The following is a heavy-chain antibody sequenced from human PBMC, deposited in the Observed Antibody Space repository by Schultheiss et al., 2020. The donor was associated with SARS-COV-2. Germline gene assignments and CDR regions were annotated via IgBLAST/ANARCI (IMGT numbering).Heavy chain of an antibody. CDR2: ISPSSGTT. J-gene: IGHJ4*02. V-gene: IGHV3-48*01. Sequence: GSLRLSCAASGFTFSSYAMHWVRQAPGKGLEWISYISPSSGTTYYADSVKGRFTISRDNSKNTLYLQMNSLRAEDTAVYYCAKEGVYDYVWGSYRHPNYFDYWGQGTLVTVSS. D-gene: IGHD3-16*02. CDR3: AKEGVYDYVWGSYRHPNYFDY. CDR1: GFTFSSYA.